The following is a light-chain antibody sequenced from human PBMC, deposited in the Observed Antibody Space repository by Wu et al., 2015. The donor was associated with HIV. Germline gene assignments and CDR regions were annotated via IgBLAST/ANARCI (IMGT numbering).Light chain of an antibody. CDR2: NAS. CDR3: QQYDNSPPWT. Sequence: EIVLTQSPATLSLSPGERATLSCRASQSVGTSLAWYQHRPGQSPRLLIYNASKRATGIPPRFSGGGSGTDFTLTISRLEPEDFAVYFCQQYDNSPPWTFGQGTKVEAK. V-gene: IGKV3-11*01. J-gene: IGKJ1*01. CDR1: QSVGTS.